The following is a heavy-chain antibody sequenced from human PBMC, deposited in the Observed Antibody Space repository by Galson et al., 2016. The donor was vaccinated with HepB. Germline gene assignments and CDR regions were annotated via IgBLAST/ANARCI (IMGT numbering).Heavy chain of an antibody. V-gene: IGHV4-59*01. CDR2: VYHSGST. J-gene: IGHJ1*01. CDR1: GGSIKTFY. CDR3: ASTTYYDDSIDYSAVYFQH. D-gene: IGHD3-22*01. Sequence: SETLSLTCTVSGGSIKTFYWSWIRESPGKGLEWIGHVYHSGSTNYNPSLKSRLTMAVDTSKNQFSLRLTSVTAGDTAVYYCASTTYYDDSIDYSAVYFQHWGRGTLVIVSS.